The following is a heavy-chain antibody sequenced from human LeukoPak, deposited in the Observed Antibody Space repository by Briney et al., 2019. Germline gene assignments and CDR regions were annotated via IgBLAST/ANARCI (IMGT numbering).Heavy chain of an antibody. V-gene: IGHV3-74*01. CDR3: MRDWRHYGMDV. D-gene: IGHD1-1*01. CDR1: GFAFSSYW. J-gene: IGHJ6*02. Sequence: GGSLRLSCAASGFAFSSYWMHWVRQAPGKGLVWVSRNKGDGTSSSYADSVKGRFTISRDNAKNTVYLQMSSLRVDDTAVYYCMRDWRHYGMDVWGQGTTVTVSS. CDR2: NKGDGTSS.